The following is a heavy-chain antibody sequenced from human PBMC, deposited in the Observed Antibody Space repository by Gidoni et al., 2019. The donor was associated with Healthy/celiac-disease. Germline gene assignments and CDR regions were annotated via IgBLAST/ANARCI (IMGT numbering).Heavy chain of an antibody. CDR1: GFPFSRYA. V-gene: IGHV3-30-3*01. Sequence: QVQLVESGGGVVQPGRSLRLPCAASGFPFSRYAMHWVRQAQGKGLEWVAVISYDGSNKYYADSVKGRFTISRDNSKNTLYLQMNSLRAEDTAVYYCARDGIYVEDGAAGFDYWGQGTLVTVSS. J-gene: IGHJ4*02. D-gene: IGHD3-16*01. CDR2: ISYDGSNK. CDR3: ARDGIYVEDGAAGFDY.